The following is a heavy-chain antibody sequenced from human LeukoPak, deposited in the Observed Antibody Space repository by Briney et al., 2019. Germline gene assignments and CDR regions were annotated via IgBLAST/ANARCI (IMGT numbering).Heavy chain of an antibody. V-gene: IGHV4-34*01. CDR1: GGSFSGYY. J-gene: IGHJ4*02. CDR2: INHSGST. CDR3: ASIAAAGAP. D-gene: IGHD6-13*01. Sequence: SETLSLTCAVYGGSFSGYYWSWIRQPPGKGLEWIGEINHSGSTNYNPSLKSRVTISVDASKNQFSLKLSSVTAADTAVYYCASIAAAGAPWGQGTLVTVSS.